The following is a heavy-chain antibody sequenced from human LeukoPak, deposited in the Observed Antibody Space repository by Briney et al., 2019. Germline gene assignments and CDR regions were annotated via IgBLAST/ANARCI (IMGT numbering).Heavy chain of an antibody. Sequence: GGSLRLSCAASGFTFNSHSMNWVRQAPGKGLEWVSSISSSSSYIYYADSVKGRFTISRDNAKSSLYLQMNSLRAEDTAVYYCARDRSMADAFDIWGQGTMVTVSS. J-gene: IGHJ3*02. CDR3: ARDRSMADAFDI. CDR1: GFTFNSHS. V-gene: IGHV3-21*01. CDR2: ISSSSSYI. D-gene: IGHD5-24*01.